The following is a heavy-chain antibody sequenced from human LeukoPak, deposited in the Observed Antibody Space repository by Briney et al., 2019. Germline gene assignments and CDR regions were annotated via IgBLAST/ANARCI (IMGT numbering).Heavy chain of an antibody. CDR2: INTSGGST. CDR3: TTGTIFN. D-gene: IGHD3-9*01. CDR1: GFTFSSYG. Sequence: GGSLRLSCAASGFTFSSYGMSWVRQAPGKGLEWVSAINTSGGSTYYADSVKGRFTISRDNSKNTLYLQMNSLKTEDTAVYYCTTGTIFNWGQGTLVTVSS. V-gene: IGHV3-23*01. J-gene: IGHJ4*02.